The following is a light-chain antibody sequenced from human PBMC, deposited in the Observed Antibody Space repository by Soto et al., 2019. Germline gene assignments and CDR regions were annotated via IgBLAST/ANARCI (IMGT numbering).Light chain of an antibody. Sequence: EIVMTQSPATLSVSPGERATLSCRASHSVSSRLAWYQQKPGQAPRLLIYGASTRATGLPARFSGSGSGTEFTLTISSLQSEDFAVYYCQHANNWPLTFGGGTKV. CDR3: QHANNWPLT. CDR1: HSVSSR. J-gene: IGKJ4*01. V-gene: IGKV3-15*01. CDR2: GAS.